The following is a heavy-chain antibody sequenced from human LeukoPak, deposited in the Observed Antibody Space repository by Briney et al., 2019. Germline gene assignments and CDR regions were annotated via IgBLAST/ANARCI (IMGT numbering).Heavy chain of an antibody. V-gene: IGHV3-30*02. D-gene: IGHD2-2*01. CDR1: GFTFSSYG. Sequence: GGSLRLSCAASGFTFSSYGMHWVRQAPGKGLEWVAFIRHDGSNKYYADSVKGRFTISRDNSKNTLYLQMNSLRAEDTAVYYCAEDLRVPAAFNWFDPWGQGTLVTVSS. CDR2: IRHDGSNK. CDR3: AEDLRVPAAFNWFDP. J-gene: IGHJ5*02.